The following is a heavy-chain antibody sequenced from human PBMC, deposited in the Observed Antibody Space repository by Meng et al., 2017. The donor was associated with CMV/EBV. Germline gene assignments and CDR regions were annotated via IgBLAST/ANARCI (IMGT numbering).Heavy chain of an antibody. V-gene: IGHV3-21*01. D-gene: IGHD1-1*01. J-gene: IGHJ3*02. CDR3: ARRYVATGKGFDM. CDR2: ISSSSVYI. Sequence: AASGVTFSSYSLNWVRQAPGKGLEWVSSISSSSVYIYYADSVKGRFTISRDNAKNSVSLQMNSLRDEDTAVYYCARRYVATGKGFDMWGQGTMVTVSS. CDR1: GVTFSSYS.